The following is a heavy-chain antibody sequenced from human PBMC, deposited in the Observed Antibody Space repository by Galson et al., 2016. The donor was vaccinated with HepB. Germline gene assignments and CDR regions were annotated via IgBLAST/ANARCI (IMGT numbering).Heavy chain of an antibody. Sequence: SLRLSCAASGFTFSNYWMTWVRQAPGKGLEWVASTNRDGSGNFYVDSVKGRFTVSRDNPNNSLYLHMCSLRAEDTAVYFCASDYWIYWGQGTLVTVSS. CDR1: GFTFSNYW. CDR2: TNRDGSGN. D-gene: IGHD2-15*01. J-gene: IGHJ4*02. V-gene: IGHV3-7*01. CDR3: ASDYWIY.